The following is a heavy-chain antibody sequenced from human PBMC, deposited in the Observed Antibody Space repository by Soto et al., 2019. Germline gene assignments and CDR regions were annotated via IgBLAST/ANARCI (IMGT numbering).Heavy chain of an antibody. D-gene: IGHD5-18*01. V-gene: IGHV1-24*01. J-gene: IGHJ5*02. CDR2: FDPEDGET. Sequence: ASVKVSFKVSGYTLTELSMHWLRQAPGKGLEWMGGFDPEDGETIYAQKFQGRVTMTEDTSADTAYMELSSLRSEDTAVYYCATQSSYGFFDPWGQGTLVTVSS. CDR1: GYTLTELS. CDR3: ATQSSYGFFDP.